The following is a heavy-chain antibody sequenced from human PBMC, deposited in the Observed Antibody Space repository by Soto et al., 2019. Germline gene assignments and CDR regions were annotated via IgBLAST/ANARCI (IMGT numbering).Heavy chain of an antibody. CDR1: GFSLSTSGVG. Sequence: SGPTLVKPTQTLTLTCTFSGFSLSTSGVGVGWIRQPPGKALEWLALIYWNDDKRYSPSLKSRLTITKDTSKNQVVLTMNNMDPVDTATYYCAHRQTYSSSWSNYFDYWGQGTLVTVSS. V-gene: IGHV2-5*01. J-gene: IGHJ4*02. CDR3: AHRQTYSSSWSNYFDY. D-gene: IGHD6-13*01. CDR2: IYWNDDK.